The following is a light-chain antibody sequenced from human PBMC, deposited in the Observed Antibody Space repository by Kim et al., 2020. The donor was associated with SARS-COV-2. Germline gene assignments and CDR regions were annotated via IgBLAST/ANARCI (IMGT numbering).Light chain of an antibody. CDR2: AAS. CDR1: QSISNY. V-gene: IGKV1-39*01. CDR3: QQSHTAPSLT. Sequence: DIQITQSPSSLSASVGDRVTIACRASQSISNYLNWYQQKPGKAPNLLIYAASSLQGGVPSRFSGSGSGTGFTLTISSLQPEDFATYYCQQSHTAPSLTFGGGTKVDIK. J-gene: IGKJ4*01.